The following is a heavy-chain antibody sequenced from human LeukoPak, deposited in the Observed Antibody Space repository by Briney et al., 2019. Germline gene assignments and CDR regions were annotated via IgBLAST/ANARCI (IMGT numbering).Heavy chain of an antibody. D-gene: IGHD6-6*01. Sequence: SETLSLTCAVSGGSISSSNWWSWVRQPPGKGLEWIGSIYHSGSTYYNPSLKSRVTISVDTSKNQFSLKLSSVTAADTAVYYCARAHEYSSSYNWFDPWGQGTLVTVSS. V-gene: IGHV4-4*02. CDR1: GGSISSSNW. J-gene: IGHJ5*02. CDR3: ARAHEYSSSYNWFDP. CDR2: IYHSGST.